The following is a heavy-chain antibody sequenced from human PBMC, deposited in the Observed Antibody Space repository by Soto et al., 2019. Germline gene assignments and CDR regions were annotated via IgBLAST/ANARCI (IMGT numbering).Heavy chain of an antibody. CDR3: ARGRPRCSSTSCYED. CDR1: GYTFSNYD. CDR2: MNPNSGNT. J-gene: IGHJ4*02. D-gene: IGHD2-2*01. Sequence: QVQLVQSGAEVKKPGASVKVSCKASGYTFSNYDINWLRQATGQGLEWMGWMNPNSGNTGYGQKFQGRVTMTRDTSINTAYMELSSLRSEDTAIYYCARGRPRCSSTSCYEDWGQGTLVTVSS. V-gene: IGHV1-8*01.